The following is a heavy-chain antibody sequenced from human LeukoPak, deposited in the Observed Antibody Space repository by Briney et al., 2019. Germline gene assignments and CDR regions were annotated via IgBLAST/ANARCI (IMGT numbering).Heavy chain of an antibody. V-gene: IGHV3-33*06. J-gene: IGHJ4*02. Sequence: GGSLRLSCAASGFTFSSYDMHWVRQATGKGLEWVAAIWFDGSVKHYSDAVKGRFTISRDNSLNTLYLQMNSLRVEDTAIYYCAKDTAVQFLEPAFWGQGTLVTVSS. CDR3: AKDTAVQFLEPAF. D-gene: IGHD3-3*01. CDR2: IWFDGSVK. CDR1: GFTFSSYD.